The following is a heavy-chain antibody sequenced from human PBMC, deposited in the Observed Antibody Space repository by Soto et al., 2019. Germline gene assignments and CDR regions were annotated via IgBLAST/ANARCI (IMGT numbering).Heavy chain of an antibody. CDR2: ISSSSSYI. CDR1: GFTFSSYS. D-gene: IGHD3-16*01. CDR3: SRGGESFDI. V-gene: IGHV3-21*01. J-gene: IGHJ3*02. Sequence: EVQLVESGGGLVKPGGSLRLSCAASGFTFSSYSMNWVRQAPGKGLEWVSSISSSSSYIYYADSVKGRFTIPRDKRKNSLDLEMKSLGGEDTGVYYCSRGGESFDIRGQGTIVTVSS.